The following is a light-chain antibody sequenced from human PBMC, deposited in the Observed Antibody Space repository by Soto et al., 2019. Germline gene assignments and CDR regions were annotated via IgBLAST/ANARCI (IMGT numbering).Light chain of an antibody. V-gene: IGKV3-20*01. J-gene: IGKJ2*02. CDR3: QQDGSSPST. Sequence: EIVLTQSPGTLSLSPGERATLSCRASQSVGISYLAWYQQKPGQAPRLLIYGASSRATGIPDRFSGSGSGTDFTLTISRLEPEDFAVYYCQQDGSSPSTFGQGTKLEIK. CDR1: QSVGISY. CDR2: GAS.